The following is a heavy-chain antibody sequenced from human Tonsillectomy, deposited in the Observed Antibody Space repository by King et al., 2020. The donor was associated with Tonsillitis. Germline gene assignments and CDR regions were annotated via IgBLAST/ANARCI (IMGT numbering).Heavy chain of an antibody. D-gene: IGHD3-10*01. J-gene: IGHJ2*01. CDR2: IEQEGSEK. V-gene: IGHV3-7*01. CDR1: GFTFSSNW. CDR3: AKNVVGLTMVRGVHTNYWYFDC. Sequence: VQLVESGGGLVKPGGSLRLSCAASGFTFSSNWMSWVRQAPGKGLEWVANIEQEGSEKYYVDSVKGRFTISRDNAKNSLYVQMNSLRAEDTAVYYCAKNVVGLTMVRGVHTNYWYFDCRGRGTLVTVSS.